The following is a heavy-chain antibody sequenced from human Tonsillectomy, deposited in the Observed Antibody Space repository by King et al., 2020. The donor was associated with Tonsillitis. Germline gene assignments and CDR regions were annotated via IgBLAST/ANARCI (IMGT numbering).Heavy chain of an antibody. CDR2: ISFDGNVT. CDR1: GFTFSSYG. J-gene: IGHJ5*02. D-gene: IGHD3-16*01. CDR3: VKDIWATLHNWFAP. V-gene: IGHV3-30*18. Sequence: VQLVESGGGVVQPGRSLRLSCAASGFTFSSYGMHWVRQAPGKGLEWVALISFDGNVTYYEDSVRGRFTISRDNSKNTLYLQMISLRAEDTAVYYCVKDIWATLHNWFAPWGQGTLVTVSS.